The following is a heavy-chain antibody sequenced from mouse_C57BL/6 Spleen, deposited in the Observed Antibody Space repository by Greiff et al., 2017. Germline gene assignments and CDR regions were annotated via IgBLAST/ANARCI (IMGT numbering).Heavy chain of an antibody. Sequence: EVQRVESGGGLVKPGGSLKLSCAASGFTFSSYAMSWVRQTPEKRLEWVATISDGGSYTYSPDTVKGRFTISRDNAKNNLYLQMCHLKSAGTAMYYGASGGGGKKPFAYWGQGTLVTVSA. CDR2: ISDGGSYT. CDR1: GFTFSSYA. D-gene: IGHD2-1*01. V-gene: IGHV5-4*01. J-gene: IGHJ3*01. CDR3: ASGGGGKKPFAY.